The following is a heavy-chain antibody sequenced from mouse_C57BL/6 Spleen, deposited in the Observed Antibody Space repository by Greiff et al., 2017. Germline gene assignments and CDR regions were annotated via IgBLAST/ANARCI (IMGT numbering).Heavy chain of an antibody. CDR2: IRNKANGYTT. V-gene: IGHV7-3*01. J-gene: IGHJ2*01. D-gene: IGHD2-4*01. Sequence: EVMLVESGGGLVQPGGSLSLSCAASGFTFTDYYMSWVRQPPGKALEWLGFIRNKANGYTTEYSASVKGRFTISSDNSQSILYLQMNALRAEDSATYYCARYDDYDYFDYWGQGTTLTVSS. CDR3: ARYDDYDYFDY. CDR1: GFTFTDYY.